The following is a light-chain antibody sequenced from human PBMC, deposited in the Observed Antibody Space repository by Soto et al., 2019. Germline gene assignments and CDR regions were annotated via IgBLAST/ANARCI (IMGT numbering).Light chain of an antibody. Sequence: EIVMTQSPATLSVSPGERATLSCRASQSVRNYLAWYQQKPGQAPRLLIYGASTRATGIPARFSGSGSGTEFSLTISSLQSEDFAAYYCQQYDNWPTTFGQGTKV. CDR2: GAS. V-gene: IGKV3-15*01. CDR1: QSVRNY. J-gene: IGKJ1*01. CDR3: QQYDNWPTT.